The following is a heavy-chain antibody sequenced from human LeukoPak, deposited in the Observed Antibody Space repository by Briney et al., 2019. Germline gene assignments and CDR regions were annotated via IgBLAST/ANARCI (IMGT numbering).Heavy chain of an antibody. Sequence: RASVKVSCKASGGTFSSYAISWVRQAPGQRLEWMGWINAGNGNTKYSQKFQGRVTITRDTSASTAYMELSSLRSEDTAAYYCARGYSSGFVYFDYWGQGTLVTVSS. CDR1: GGTFSSYA. D-gene: IGHD6-19*01. CDR2: INAGNGNT. J-gene: IGHJ4*02. V-gene: IGHV1-3*01. CDR3: ARGYSSGFVYFDY.